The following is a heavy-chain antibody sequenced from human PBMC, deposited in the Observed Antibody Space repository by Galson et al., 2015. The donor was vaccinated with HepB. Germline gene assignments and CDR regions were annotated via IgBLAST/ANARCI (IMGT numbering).Heavy chain of an antibody. D-gene: IGHD3-10*01. CDR1: GYIFTSYD. J-gene: IGHJ4*02. CDR3: ARGLGGSRIRSAY. Sequence: SVKVSCKASGYIFTSYDINWVRQATGQGLEWMGWMNPNSGNTGYAQKFQGRVTMTKNTSISTAYMELSSLRSEDTAVYYCARGLGGSRIRSAYWGQGTLVTVSS. CDR2: MNPNSGNT. V-gene: IGHV1-8*01.